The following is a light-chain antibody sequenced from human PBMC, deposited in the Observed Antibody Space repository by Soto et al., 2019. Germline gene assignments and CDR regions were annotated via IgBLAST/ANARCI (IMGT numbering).Light chain of an antibody. CDR2: GAS. J-gene: IGKJ2*01. CDR3: QQHGSSPPT. Sequence: EVVLTQSPGTLSLSPGERATLSCRASQSVSSSYLAWYQQKPGQAPRLLIYGASSRATGIPDRFSSSGSGTDFTLIISRLEPEDFAVYYCQQHGSSPPTFGQGTKVDIK. CDR1: QSVSSSY. V-gene: IGKV3-20*01.